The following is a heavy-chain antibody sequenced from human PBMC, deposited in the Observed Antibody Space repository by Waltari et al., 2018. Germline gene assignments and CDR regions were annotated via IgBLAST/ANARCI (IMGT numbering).Heavy chain of an antibody. CDR2: IWYDGSNK. J-gene: IGHJ3*02. CDR1: GFTFSSYG. CDR3: ARDGSGITMVRGVIWPAGFGAFDI. D-gene: IGHD3-10*01. Sequence: QVQLVESGGGVVQPGRSLRLSCAASGFTFSSYGMHWVRQAPGKGLEWVAVIWYDGSNKYYADSVKGRFTISRDNSKNTLYLQMNSLRAEDTAVYYCARDGSGITMVRGVIWPAGFGAFDIWGQGTMVTVSS. V-gene: IGHV3-33*01.